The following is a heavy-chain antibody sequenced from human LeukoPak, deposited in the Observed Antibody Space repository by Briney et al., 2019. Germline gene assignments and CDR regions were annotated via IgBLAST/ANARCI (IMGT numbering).Heavy chain of an antibody. V-gene: IGHV4-4*07. CDR2: IYTSGST. D-gene: IGHD4-17*01. CDR1: GGSFSSYY. J-gene: IGHJ4*02. CDR3: ARGLYDFYY. Sequence: SETLSLTCTASGGSFSSYYRSWIRQPAGKGLEWIGRIYTSGSTTYNPSPMNRVNMSVDTSKNQFSLKLRSVTAADTAVYYCARGLYDFYYWGQGTLVTVAS.